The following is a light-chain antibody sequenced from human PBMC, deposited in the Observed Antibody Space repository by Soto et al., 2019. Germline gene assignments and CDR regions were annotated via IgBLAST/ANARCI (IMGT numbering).Light chain of an antibody. CDR2: DIS. CDR3: YSYTTSSTYV. Sequence: QSVLTQPPSVSGPPGQTVTISCTGTSTNVGGHNYVPWYQQHPATVPKLMIYDISNRPSGVSDRFSGSKSGNTASLTISGLQAEDEADYYCYSYTTSSTYVFGTGTQLTVL. CDR1: STNVGGHNY. J-gene: IGLJ1*01. V-gene: IGLV2-14*01.